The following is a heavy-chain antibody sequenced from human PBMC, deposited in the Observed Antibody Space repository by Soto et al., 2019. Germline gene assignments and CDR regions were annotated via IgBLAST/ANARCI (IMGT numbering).Heavy chain of an antibody. V-gene: IGHV3-48*03. J-gene: IGHJ6*02. CDR1: GFTFSSYG. Sequence: LRLSCAASGFTFSSYGVNWVRQAPGKGLAWVSYISSGGSTIYYAGSVKGRFTISRDNAKNSLYLQMNSLRAEDTAVYYCARGARDYYGMDVWGQGTTVTV. CDR3: ARGARDYYGMDV. CDR2: ISSGGSTI.